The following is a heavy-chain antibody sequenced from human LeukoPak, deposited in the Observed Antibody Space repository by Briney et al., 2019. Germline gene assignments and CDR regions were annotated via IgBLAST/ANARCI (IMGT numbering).Heavy chain of an antibody. Sequence: SGPTLVNSTQTLTLTCSFSGFSLSTSGMCVSWIRQPPGKALEWLARIDWDDDKYYSTSLKTRLTISKGTSKNQVVLTMTNMDPVDTATYYCARIYRYCSTTSCYVPDYWGQGTLVTVSS. CDR2: IDWDDDK. J-gene: IGHJ4*02. CDR1: GFSLSTSGMC. D-gene: IGHD2-2*01. CDR3: ARIYRYCSTTSCYVPDY. V-gene: IGHV2-70*11.